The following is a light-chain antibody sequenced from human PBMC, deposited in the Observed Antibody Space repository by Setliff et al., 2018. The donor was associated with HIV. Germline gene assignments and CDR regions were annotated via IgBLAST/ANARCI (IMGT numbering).Light chain of an antibody. V-gene: IGLV2-14*03. Sequence: QSALAQPASVSGSPGQSITISCTGTSSDVGGYNYVSWYQQHPGKAPKLRIYDVSNRPSGVSNRFSGSKSGNTASLTISGLQAEDEADYYCSSYTSTSTLFVVGTGTKVT. CDR2: DVS. J-gene: IGLJ1*01. CDR3: SSYTSTSTLFV. CDR1: SSDVGGYNY.